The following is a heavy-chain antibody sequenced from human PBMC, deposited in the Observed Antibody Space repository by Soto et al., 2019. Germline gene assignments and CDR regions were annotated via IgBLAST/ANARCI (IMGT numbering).Heavy chain of an antibody. CDR3: AKSTGDYVPFSNPSMDV. Sequence: EVQLLESGGGLVQPGGSLRLSCAASGFTFSSYAMSWVRQAPGKGLEWVSAISGSGGSTYYADSVKGRFTISRDNSKNTLYLQMNSLRAEDTAVYYCAKSTGDYVPFSNPSMDVWGQGTTVTVSS. J-gene: IGHJ6*02. V-gene: IGHV3-23*01. CDR1: GFTFSSYA. CDR2: ISGSGGST. D-gene: IGHD4-17*01.